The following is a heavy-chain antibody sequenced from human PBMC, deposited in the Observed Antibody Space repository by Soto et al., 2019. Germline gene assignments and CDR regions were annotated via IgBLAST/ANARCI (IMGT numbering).Heavy chain of an antibody. V-gene: IGHV1-46*01. CDR3: ARVPDY. J-gene: IGHJ4*02. Sequence: ASVKVSCKASGYTFSNYHMHWVRQAPGQGLEWMAIISPTGDSTVSAQKFQGRLIVTRDTSARTLYMELSSLTPDDTAVYYCARVPDYWGQGILVTVSS. D-gene: IGHD2-2*01. CDR1: GYTFSNYH. CDR2: ISPTGDST.